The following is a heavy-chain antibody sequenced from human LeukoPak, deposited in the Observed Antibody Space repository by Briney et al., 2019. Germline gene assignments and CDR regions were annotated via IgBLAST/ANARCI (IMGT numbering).Heavy chain of an antibody. CDR2: ISSTTNYI. CDR3: ARDAKGYCSDGVCAD. CDR1: GFTFSSYS. J-gene: IGHJ4*02. V-gene: IGHV3-21*01. Sequence: PGGSLRLSCVASGFTFSSYSMNWVRQAPGKGLEWVSSISSTTNYIYDYADSVRGRFTISRDNAKNSLYLQMNSLRAEDTAVYYCARDAKGYCSDGVCADWGQGTLVTVSS. D-gene: IGHD2-8*01.